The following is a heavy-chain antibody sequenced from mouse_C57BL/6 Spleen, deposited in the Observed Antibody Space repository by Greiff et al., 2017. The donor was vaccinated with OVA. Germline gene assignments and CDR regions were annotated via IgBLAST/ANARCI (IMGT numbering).Heavy chain of an antibody. CDR3: ARRDYSRYNYAMDY. CDR1: GYTFTSYW. J-gene: IGHJ4*01. Sequence: VKLQQPGAELVRPGSSVKLSCKASGYTFTSYWMHWVKQRPIQGLEWIGNIDPSDSETHYNQKFKDKATLTVDKSSSTAYMLLSSLTSEDSAVYYCARRDYSRYNYAMDYWGQGTSVTVSS. V-gene: IGHV1-52*01. D-gene: IGHD1-1*01. CDR2: IDPSDSET.